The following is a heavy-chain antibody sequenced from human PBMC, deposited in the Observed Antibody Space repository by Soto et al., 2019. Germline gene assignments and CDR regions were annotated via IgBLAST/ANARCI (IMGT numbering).Heavy chain of an antibody. CDR3: ARVPKSGYPYLYGMDV. Sequence: QVQLVESGGGVVQPGRSLRLSCAASGFTFSSYGMHWVRQAPGKGLEWVAVIWYDGSNKYYADSVKGRFTISRDNSKNTLYLQMNRLRAEDTAVYYCARVPKSGYPYLYGMDVWGQGTTVTVSS. CDR1: GFTFSSYG. CDR2: IWYDGSNK. J-gene: IGHJ6*02. D-gene: IGHD3-22*01. V-gene: IGHV3-33*01.